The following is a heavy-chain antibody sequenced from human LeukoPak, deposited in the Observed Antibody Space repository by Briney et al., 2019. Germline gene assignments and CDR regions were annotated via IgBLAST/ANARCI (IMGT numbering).Heavy chain of an antibody. V-gene: IGHV4-34*01. CDR2: INHSGST. CDR3: ARGRWGWLQLPPFDY. CDR1: GFTFRSYC. J-gene: IGHJ4*02. D-gene: IGHD5-24*01. Sequence: LRLSCEASGFTFRSYCMSWIRQPPGKGLEWIGEINHSGSTNYNPSLKSRVTISVDTPKNQFSLKLSSVTAADTAVYYCARGRWGWLQLPPFDYWGQGTLVTVSS.